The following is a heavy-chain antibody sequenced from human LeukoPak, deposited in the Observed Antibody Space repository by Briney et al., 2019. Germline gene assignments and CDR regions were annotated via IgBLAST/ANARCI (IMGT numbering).Heavy chain of an antibody. CDR1: GFTFSSYS. D-gene: IGHD2-15*01. CDR2: ISSSSSYI. Sequence: GSLRLSCAASGFTFSSYSMNWVRQAPGKGLEWVSSISSSSSYIYYADSVKGRFTISRDNAKNSLYLQMNSLRAEDTAVYYCARGYCSGGSCYYHDAFDIWGQGTMVTVSS. J-gene: IGHJ3*02. V-gene: IGHV3-21*01. CDR3: ARGYCSGGSCYYHDAFDI.